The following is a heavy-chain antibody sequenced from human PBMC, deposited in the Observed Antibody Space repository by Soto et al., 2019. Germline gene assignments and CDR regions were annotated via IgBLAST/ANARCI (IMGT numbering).Heavy chain of an antibody. Sequence: EVQLVESGGGLVQPGGSLRLSCAASGFTFSKYWMYWVRQAPGKGLVWVSRINGDGSSTTYADSVKGRFTISRDNANNALHMQMNSLRAEDTALYYCASLGGTDRLWDFDLWGRGTLVTVSS. J-gene: IGHJ2*01. CDR2: INGDGSST. CDR3: ASLGGTDRLWDFDL. CDR1: GFTFSKYW. D-gene: IGHD1-26*01. V-gene: IGHV3-74*01.